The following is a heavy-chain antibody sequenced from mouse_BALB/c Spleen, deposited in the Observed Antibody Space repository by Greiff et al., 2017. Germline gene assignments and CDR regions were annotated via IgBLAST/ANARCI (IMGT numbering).Heavy chain of an antibody. CDR1: GYTFTSYW. CDR3: ARSHYGNHWYFDV. J-gene: IGHJ1*01. D-gene: IGHD2-1*01. V-gene: IGHV1-7*01. CDR2: INPSTGYT. Sequence: QVHVKQSGAELAKPGASVKMSCKASGYTFTSYWMHWVKQRPGQGLEWIGYINPSTGYTEYNQKFKDKATLTADKSSSTAYMQLSSLTSEDSAVYYCARSHYGNHWYFDVWGAGTTVTVSS.